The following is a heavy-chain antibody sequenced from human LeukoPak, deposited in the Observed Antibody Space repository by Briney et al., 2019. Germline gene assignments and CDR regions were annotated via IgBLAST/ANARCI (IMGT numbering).Heavy chain of an antibody. J-gene: IGHJ6*02. D-gene: IGHD3-22*01. Sequence: PGGSLRLSCAASGFTFSSYAMSWVRQAPGKGLEWVSAISGSGGGTYYADSVKGRFAISRDNSKNTLYLQMNSLRAEDTALYYCAKDLDSSGYGMDVWGQGTTVTVSS. CDR1: GFTFSSYA. V-gene: IGHV3-23*01. CDR2: ISGSGGGT. CDR3: AKDLDSSGYGMDV.